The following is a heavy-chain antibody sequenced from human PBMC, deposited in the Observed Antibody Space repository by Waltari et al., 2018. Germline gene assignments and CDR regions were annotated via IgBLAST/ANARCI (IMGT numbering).Heavy chain of an antibody. J-gene: IGHJ4*02. Sequence: VQLVQSGAEVKKPGSSVKVSCKASGGTFSSYAISWVRQAPGQGLEWMGRIIPILGIANYAQKFQGRVTITADKSTSTAYMELSSLRSEDTAVYYCAREVVVAATSYYFDYWGQGTLVTVSS. D-gene: IGHD2-15*01. CDR1: GGTFSSYA. V-gene: IGHV1-69*04. CDR2: IIPILGIA. CDR3: AREVVVAATSYYFDY.